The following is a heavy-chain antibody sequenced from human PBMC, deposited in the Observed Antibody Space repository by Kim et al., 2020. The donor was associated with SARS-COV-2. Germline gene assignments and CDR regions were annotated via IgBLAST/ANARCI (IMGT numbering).Heavy chain of an antibody. CDR2: IYYSGST. J-gene: IGHJ4*02. CDR3: ARGREGYISSWYLDY. D-gene: IGHD6-13*01. Sequence: SETLSLTCTVSGGSISSYYWSWIRQPPGKGLEWIVYIYYSGSTNYNPSLKSRVTISVDTSKNQFSLKLSSVTAADTAVYYCARGREGYISSWYLDYWGQGTLVTVSS. CDR1: GGSISSYY. V-gene: IGHV4-59*01.